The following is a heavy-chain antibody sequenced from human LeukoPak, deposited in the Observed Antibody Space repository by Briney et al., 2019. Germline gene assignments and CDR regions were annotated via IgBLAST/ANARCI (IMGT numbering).Heavy chain of an antibody. CDR3: ARVTPGGVGSFDY. J-gene: IGHJ4*02. V-gene: IGHV3-7*01. CDR2: INQAGSEK. Sequence: GGSLRLSCAASGFTFSRYWMSWVRQAPGKGLERVADINQAGSEKFYVDSVKGRFTISRDNAKISLYLQMNSLRAEDTAVYYCARVTPGGVGSFDYWGQGTLVTVSS. D-gene: IGHD3-10*01. CDR1: GFTFSRYW.